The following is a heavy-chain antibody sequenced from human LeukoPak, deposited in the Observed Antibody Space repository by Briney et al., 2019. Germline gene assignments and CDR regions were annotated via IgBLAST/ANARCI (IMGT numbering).Heavy chain of an antibody. Sequence: TGGSLRLSCAASGFTFSSYAMSWVRQAPGKGLEWVSAISGSGGSTYYADSVKGRFTISRDNSENTLYLQMNSLRVEDTAVYYCAKGYSSNFYGIFDYWGQGTLVTVSS. CDR2: ISGSGGST. V-gene: IGHV3-23*01. J-gene: IGHJ4*02. D-gene: IGHD6-13*01. CDR3: AKGYSSNFYGIFDY. CDR1: GFTFSSYA.